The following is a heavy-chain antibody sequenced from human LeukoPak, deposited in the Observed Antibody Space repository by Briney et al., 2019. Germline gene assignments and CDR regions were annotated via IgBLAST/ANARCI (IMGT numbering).Heavy chain of an antibody. J-gene: IGHJ4*02. V-gene: IGHV4-59*08. CDR1: GGSISSYY. CDR3: ARQLWGYYDSSGSLDY. Sequence: SETLSLTCTVSGGSISSYYWGWIRHPPGKGLEWIGHMYYSGSTNYNPSLKSRVTISVDTSKNQFSLKLSSVTAADTAVYYCARQLWGYYDSSGSLDYWGQGTLVTVSS. D-gene: IGHD3-22*01. CDR2: MYYSGST.